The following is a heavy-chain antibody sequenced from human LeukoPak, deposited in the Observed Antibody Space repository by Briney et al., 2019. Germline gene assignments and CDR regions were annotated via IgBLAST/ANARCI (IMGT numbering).Heavy chain of an antibody. D-gene: IGHD1-7*01. CDR2: ISYSSNNI. CDR3: ARRFSTENYSALDC. V-gene: IGHV3-21*01. J-gene: IGHJ4*02. CDR1: GFSFSSYS. Sequence: PXGSLXXXCAASGFSFSSYSMNWVRQAPGRGLEWVSAISYSSNNIYYADSVKGRFTISRDNAKKTLYLQMSRLRAEDTGVYYFARRFSTENYSALDCWGQGTLVTVSS.